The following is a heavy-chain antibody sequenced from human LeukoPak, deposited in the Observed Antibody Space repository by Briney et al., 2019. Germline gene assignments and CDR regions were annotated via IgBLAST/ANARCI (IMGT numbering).Heavy chain of an antibody. J-gene: IGHJ6*03. D-gene: IGHD1-1*01. CDR2: IYTSGST. Sequence: SETLSLTCTVSGGSISSYYWSWIRQPAGKGLEWIGRIYTSGSTNYNPSLKSRVTMSVDTTKNLFSLRLRSVTAADTAVYFCARGRVSSSTWYSTYCYYFYMDVWGKGTTVTVSS. V-gene: IGHV4-4*07. CDR3: ARGRVSSSTWYSTYCYYFYMDV. CDR1: GGSISSYY.